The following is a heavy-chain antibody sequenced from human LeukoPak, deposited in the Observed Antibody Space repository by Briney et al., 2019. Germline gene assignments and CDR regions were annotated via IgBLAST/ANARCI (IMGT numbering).Heavy chain of an antibody. V-gene: IGHV4-4*07. CDR3: ARGSPFLYEAYYHYYMDV. J-gene: IGHJ6*03. Sequence: SEALSLTCTVSGASISSFYWSWIRQPAGKGLEWIGRMYNYGGANYNPSLKSRVTMSVDASKNQFSLNLTTVTAADTAVYYCARGSPFLYEAYYHYYMDVWGKGTPVTVSS. CDR1: GASISSFY. CDR2: MYNYGGA. D-gene: IGHD5/OR15-5a*01.